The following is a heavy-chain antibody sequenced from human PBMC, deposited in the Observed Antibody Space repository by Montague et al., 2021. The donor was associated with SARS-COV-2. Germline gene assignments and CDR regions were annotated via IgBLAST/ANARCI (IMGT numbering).Heavy chain of an antibody. CDR3: ARRTDKWHWYYYTGFDV. J-gene: IGHJ6*02. V-gene: IGHV4-34*01. CDR2: VKQRGSS. D-gene: IGHD1-7*01. Sequence: SETLSLTCAVYDGSLSDSLWAWIRQSPGKGLEWIGEVKQRGSSNYNPSLESRVDISVDMSKNQFSLNLLSVTAADTALYFCARRTDKWHWYYYTGFDVWGPGTAVTVSS. CDR1: DGSLSDSL.